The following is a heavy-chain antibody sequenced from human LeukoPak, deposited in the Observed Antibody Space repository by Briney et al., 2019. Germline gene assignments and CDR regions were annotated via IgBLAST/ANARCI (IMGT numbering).Heavy chain of an antibody. J-gene: IGHJ4*02. CDR3: AGGRWSSGWFDY. V-gene: IGHV4-59*01. CDR1: GGSISSYY. CDR2: IYYSGST. D-gene: IGHD6-19*01. Sequence: SETLSLTCTVPGGSISSYYWNWIRQPPGKGLEWIGYIYYSGSTNYNPSLKSRVTISVDTSKNQFSLKLSSVTAADTAVYYCAGGRWSSGWFDYWGQGTLVTVSS.